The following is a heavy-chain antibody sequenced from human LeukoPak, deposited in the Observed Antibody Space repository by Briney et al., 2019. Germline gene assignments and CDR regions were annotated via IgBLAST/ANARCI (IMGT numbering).Heavy chain of an antibody. Sequence: GESLKISCQTSGYTFSDYWIGWVRQMPGKGLEWMGMIFPGDSDTRYSPSFQGQVTMSADQSINTAYLQWSSLKASDTAVYYCARAKFQTSSYSSGRYNSWGQGTLVSVSS. CDR3: ARAKFQTSSYSSGRYNS. J-gene: IGHJ5*02. D-gene: IGHD6-19*01. CDR2: IFPGDSDT. V-gene: IGHV5-51*01. CDR1: GYTFSDYW.